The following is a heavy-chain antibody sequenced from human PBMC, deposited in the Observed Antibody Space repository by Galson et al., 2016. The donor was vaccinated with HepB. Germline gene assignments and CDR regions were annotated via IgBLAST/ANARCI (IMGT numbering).Heavy chain of an antibody. V-gene: IGHV4-39*01. CDR2: VYYSGTT. J-gene: IGHJ4*02. Sequence: LSLTCSVSGGSISSTSYHWGWIRQPPGKGLEWIGSVYYSGTTYYSPSLTSRLTISVDTSKSQFSLRLTSVTAADTALYYCASGAAMITEIHYWGQGTLVTVSS. CDR3: ASGAAMITEIHY. D-gene: IGHD5-18*01. CDR1: GGSISSTSYH.